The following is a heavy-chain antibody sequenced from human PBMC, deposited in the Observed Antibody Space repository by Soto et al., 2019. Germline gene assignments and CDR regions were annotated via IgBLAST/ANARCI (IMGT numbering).Heavy chain of an antibody. J-gene: IGHJ4*02. CDR3: ARVTMIAGGFDY. D-gene: IGHD3-22*01. CDR1: GFTVSSNS. Sequence: EVQLVESGGGLVQPGGSLRLSCAASGFTVSSNSMSWVRQAPGKGLEWVSVIYSGGSTYYADSVKGRFTISRDNSKNTLYLQMNSLRAEDTAVYYCARVTMIAGGFDYWGQGTLVTVSS. CDR2: IYSGGST. V-gene: IGHV3-66*01.